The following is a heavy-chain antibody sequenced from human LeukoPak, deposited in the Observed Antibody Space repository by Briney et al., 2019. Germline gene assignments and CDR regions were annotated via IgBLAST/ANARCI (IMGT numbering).Heavy chain of an antibody. D-gene: IGHD6-19*01. Sequence: GGSLRLSCAASGFTFSSYAMHWVRQAPGKGLEWVAVISYDGSNKYYADSVKGRFTISRDNSKNTLYLQMNSLRAEDTAVYYCARAGGWSKPFDYWGQRTLVTVSS. CDR3: ARAGGWSKPFDY. J-gene: IGHJ4*02. CDR2: ISYDGSNK. V-gene: IGHV3-30-3*01. CDR1: GFTFSSYA.